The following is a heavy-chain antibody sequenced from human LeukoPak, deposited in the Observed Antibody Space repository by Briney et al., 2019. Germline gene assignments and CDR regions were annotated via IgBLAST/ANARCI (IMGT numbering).Heavy chain of an antibody. V-gene: IGHV4-59*08. J-gene: IGHJ4*02. CDR1: GGSISSYY. Sequence: SETLSLTCTVSGGSISSYYWNWIRQPPGKGLEWIGYSYYSGSTNYNPSLKSRVTLAVDTSKNQFSLKLSSVTAADPAVYYCASSYCSGGSCYPYYFDYWGQGTLVTVSS. D-gene: IGHD2-15*01. CDR3: ASSYCSGGSCYPYYFDY. CDR2: SYYSGST.